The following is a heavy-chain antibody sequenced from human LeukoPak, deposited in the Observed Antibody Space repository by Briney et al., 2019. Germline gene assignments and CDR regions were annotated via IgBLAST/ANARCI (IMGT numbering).Heavy chain of an antibody. Sequence: GGSLRLSSAASRFTFSSYATSSVRHAPRKGLEWVSDISGSGCSTLYAGSVEGRFTNSRDNSKNTLYLQMNSLRAEDTAVYYCAKDPVPDSSCYYYHWYFDLWGRGTLVTVS. CDR1: RFTFSSYA. D-gene: IGHD3-22*01. CDR3: AKDPVPDSSCYYYHWYFDL. V-gene: IGHV3-23*01. J-gene: IGHJ2*01. CDR2: ISGSGCST.